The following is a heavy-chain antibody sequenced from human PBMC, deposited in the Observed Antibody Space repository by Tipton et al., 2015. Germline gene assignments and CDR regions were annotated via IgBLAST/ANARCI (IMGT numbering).Heavy chain of an antibody. Sequence: QLVQSGAEVKKPGASVKVSCKASGYTFTSYGISWVRQAPGQGLEWMGWISAYNGNTNYAQKLQGRVTMTSDSSTSTVYMELTSLRSEDTAVYYCARDQRDYGDYMDAFDIWGQGTMVTVSS. D-gene: IGHD4-17*01. V-gene: IGHV1-18*01. CDR2: ISAYNGNT. J-gene: IGHJ3*02. CDR3: ARDQRDYGDYMDAFDI. CDR1: GYTFTSYG.